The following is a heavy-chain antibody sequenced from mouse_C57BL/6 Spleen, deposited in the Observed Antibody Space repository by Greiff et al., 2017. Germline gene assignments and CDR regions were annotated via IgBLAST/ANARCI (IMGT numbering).Heavy chain of an antibody. J-gene: IGHJ2*01. V-gene: IGHV1-52*01. Sequence: QVQLQQPGAELVRPGSSVKLSCKASGYTFTSYWMHWVKQRPIQGLEWIGNIDPSVSETHYNQKFKDKATLTVDKSSSTAYMQLSSLTSEDSAVYYGARHYGSTLYYFDYWGQGTTLTVSS. CDR3: ARHYGSTLYYFDY. CDR1: GYTFTSYW. D-gene: IGHD1-1*01. CDR2: IDPSVSET.